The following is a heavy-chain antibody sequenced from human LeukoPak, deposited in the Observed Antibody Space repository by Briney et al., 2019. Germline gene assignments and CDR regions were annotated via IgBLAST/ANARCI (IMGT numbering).Heavy chain of an antibody. J-gene: IGHJ4*02. CDR3: ASFYYDSSGYLYFDY. Sequence: SGTLSLTCAVSGGSISSSNWWSWVRQPPGKGLEWIGEIYHSGSTNYNPSLKSRVTISVDKSKNQFSLKLSSVTAADTAVYYCASFYYDSSGYLYFDYWGQGTLVTVSS. CDR2: IYHSGST. CDR1: GGSISSSNW. D-gene: IGHD3-22*01. V-gene: IGHV4-4*02.